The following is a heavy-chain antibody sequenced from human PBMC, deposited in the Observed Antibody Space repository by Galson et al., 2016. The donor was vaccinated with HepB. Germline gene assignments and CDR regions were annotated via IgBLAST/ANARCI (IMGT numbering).Heavy chain of an antibody. V-gene: IGHV1-24*01. CDR2: FDPEDGET. Sequence: SVKVSCKVSGHTFIELSMHWVRQAPGKGLEWMGGFDPEDGETIYAQKFQGRVTMTEDTATDTAYMELRTLRSEDTAVYYWLTGDYGGNSEYDYGMDVWGQGTTVTVSS. D-gene: IGHD4-23*01. CDR1: GHTFIELS. J-gene: IGHJ6*02. CDR3: LTGDYGGNSEYDYGMDV.